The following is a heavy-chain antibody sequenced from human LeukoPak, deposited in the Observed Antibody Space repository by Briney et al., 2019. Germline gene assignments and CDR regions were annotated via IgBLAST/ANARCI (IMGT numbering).Heavy chain of an antibody. CDR2: ISSSSSYI. J-gene: IGHJ4*02. V-gene: IGHV3-21*01. CDR3: ARRDPNSDGSDLFDY. D-gene: IGHD2-21*02. CDR1: GFTFGSYS. Sequence: GGSLRLSCAACGFTFGSYSMNWVRQAPGKGLKWVSSISSSSSYIYYADSVKGRFTISRDNAKNSLYLQMNSLRAKDTAVYYSARRDPNSDGSDLFDYWGQGTLVTVSS.